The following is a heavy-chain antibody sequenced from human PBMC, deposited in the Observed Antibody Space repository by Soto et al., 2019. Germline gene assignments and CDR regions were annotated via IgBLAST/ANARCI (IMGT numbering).Heavy chain of an antibody. Sequence: ASLKPSWKASADAVYKYGITWVRQAPGQGLEWMGWVSAYNRNTNYAQKVEDRVTMTTDTSTGTAYMELRSLRSDETAVYFCARERQWDPLPSWG. CDR2: VSAYNRNT. J-gene: IGHJ5*01. CDR3: ARERQWDPLPS. CDR1: ADAVYKYG. D-gene: IGHD1-26*01. V-gene: IGHV1-18*04.